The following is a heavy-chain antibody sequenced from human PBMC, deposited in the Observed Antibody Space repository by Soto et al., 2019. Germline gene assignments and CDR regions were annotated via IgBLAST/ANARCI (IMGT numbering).Heavy chain of an antibody. CDR2: VKGNGGST. CDR3: ARGLGSLDPFDA. Sequence: EVLLLESGGGFVQPGGSLRLSCAASGFIFNNYVMTWVRQAPGKGLEWVSGVKGNGGSTHYADSVKGRFTISRDDSKNALYLHMNSLRADDTAVYHCARGLGSLDPFDAWGPGTRVTVSS. CDR1: GFIFNNYV. D-gene: IGHD3-16*01. J-gene: IGHJ3*01. V-gene: IGHV3-23*01.